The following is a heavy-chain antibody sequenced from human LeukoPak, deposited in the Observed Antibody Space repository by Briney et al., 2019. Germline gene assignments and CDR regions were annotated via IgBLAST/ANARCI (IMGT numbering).Heavy chain of an antibody. D-gene: IGHD5-18*01. Sequence: GGSLRLSCAASGFAFSVYGMHWVRQAPGKGLEWVAVIWYGGSYKYYADSVKGRFTISRDNSKDTVYLQMNSLRAEDTAVYFCAKDISRYTYGANGLSYYYMDVWGKGTTVTVSS. CDR1: GFAFSVYG. CDR2: IWYGGSYK. CDR3: AKDISRYTYGANGLSYYYMDV. V-gene: IGHV3-30*02. J-gene: IGHJ6*03.